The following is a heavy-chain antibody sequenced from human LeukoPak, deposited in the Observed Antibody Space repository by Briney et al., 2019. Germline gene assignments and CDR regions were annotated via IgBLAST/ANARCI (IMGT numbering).Heavy chain of an antibody. J-gene: IGHJ2*01. D-gene: IGHD2-2*01. CDR2: IYYSGST. CDR3: ARHPNLGYCSSTSCYARSYWYFDL. V-gene: IGHV4-59*08. Sequence: PSETLPLTCTVSGGSISSYYWSWIRQPPGKGLEWIGYIYYSGSTNYNPSLKSRVTISVDTSKNQFSLKPSSVTAADTAVYYCARHPNLGYCSSTSCYARSYWYFDLWGRGTLVTVSS. CDR1: GGSISSYY.